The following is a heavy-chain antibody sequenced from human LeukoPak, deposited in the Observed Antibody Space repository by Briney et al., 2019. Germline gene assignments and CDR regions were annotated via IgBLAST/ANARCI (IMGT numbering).Heavy chain of an antibody. D-gene: IGHD3-3*01. V-gene: IGHV3-33*01. CDR3: ARLNYDFWSGYYFDY. CDR2: IWYDGSNK. J-gene: IGHJ4*02. CDR1: GFTFGSYG. Sequence: GGSLRLSCAASGFTFGSYGMHWVRQAPGKGLEWVAVIWYDGSNKYYADSVKGRFTISRDNSENTLYLQMNSLRAEDTAVYYCARLNYDFWSGYYFDYWGQGTLVTVSS.